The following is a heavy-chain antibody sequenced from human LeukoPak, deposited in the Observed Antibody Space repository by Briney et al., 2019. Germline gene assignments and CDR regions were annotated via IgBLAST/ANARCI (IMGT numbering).Heavy chain of an antibody. CDR2: INHSGST. V-gene: IGHV4-34*01. J-gene: IGHJ6*04. CDR1: GGSFSGYY. D-gene: IGHD3-3*01. Sequence: ASETLSLTCAVYGGSFSGYYWSWIRQPPGKGLEWIGEINHSGSTNYNPSLKSRVTISVDTSKNQFSLKLSSVTAADTAVYYCARTWKRYYDFWSGRADVWGKGTTVTVSS. CDR3: ARTWKRYYDFWSGRADV.